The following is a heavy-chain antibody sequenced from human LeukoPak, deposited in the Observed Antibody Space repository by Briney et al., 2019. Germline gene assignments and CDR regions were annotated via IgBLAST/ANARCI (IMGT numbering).Heavy chain of an antibody. V-gene: IGHV7-4-1*02. CDR1: GYTFNSYA. CDR2: INTNTGNP. D-gene: IGHD5-12*01. J-gene: IGHJ4*02. Sequence: GASVKVSCKASGYTFNSYAMNWVRQAPGQGLEWMGWINTNTGNPSYAQGFTGRFVFSLDTSVSTAYLQISSLKAEDTAVYYCARGNLVALHDYWGQGTLVTVSS. CDR3: ARGNLVALHDY.